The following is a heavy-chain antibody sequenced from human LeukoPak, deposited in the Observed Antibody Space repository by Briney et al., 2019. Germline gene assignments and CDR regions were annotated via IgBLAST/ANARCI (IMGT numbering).Heavy chain of an antibody. CDR3: ARTLRYFDWLFDY. CDR2: IYSGGST. CDR1: GFTVSSNY. J-gene: IGHJ4*02. D-gene: IGHD3-9*01. V-gene: IGHV3-53*01. Sequence: PGGSLRLSCAASGFTVSSNYMSWVRQAPGKGLEWVSVIYSGGSTYYADSVKGRFTISRDNSKNTLYLQMNSLRAEDTAVYYCARTLRYFDWLFDYWGQGTLVTVSS.